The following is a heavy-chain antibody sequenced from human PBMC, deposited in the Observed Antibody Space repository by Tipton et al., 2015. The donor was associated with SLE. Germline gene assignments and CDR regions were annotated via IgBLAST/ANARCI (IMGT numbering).Heavy chain of an antibody. J-gene: IGHJ3*01. CDR2: MNPNVGNA. Sequence: QSGPEVKKPGSSVKVSCKASGGTFSSYAISWVRQATGQGLEWVGWMNPNVGNAGYAQKFQGRVTITGDTSISTVYMELSSLRSDDTAVYYCARLRSGNERRGYDLWGQGTMVTVSS. CDR3: ARLRSGNERRGYDL. V-gene: IGHV1-8*03. D-gene: IGHD1-1*01. CDR1: GGTFSSYA.